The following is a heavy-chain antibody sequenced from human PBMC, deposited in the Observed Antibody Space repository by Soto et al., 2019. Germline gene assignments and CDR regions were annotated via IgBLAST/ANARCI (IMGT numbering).Heavy chain of an antibody. D-gene: IGHD6-19*01. V-gene: IGHV4-34*01. CDR3: ARGPYSSGWYRRGAGNWFDP. J-gene: IGHJ5*02. CDR2: INHSGST. CDR1: GGSFSGYY. Sequence: SETLSLTCAVYGGSFSGYYWSWIRQPPGKGLEWIGEINHSGSTNYNPSLKSRVTISVDTSKNQFSLKLSSVTAADTAVYYCARGPYSSGWYRRGAGNWFDPWGQGTLVTVSS.